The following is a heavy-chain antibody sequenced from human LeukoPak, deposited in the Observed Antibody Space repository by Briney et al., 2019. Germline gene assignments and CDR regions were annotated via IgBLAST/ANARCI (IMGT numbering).Heavy chain of an antibody. Sequence: GGSLRLSCAASGFTFCRYSMNWVRQAPGRGREWVSSISSSSSYIYYADSVKGRFTISRDNAKNSLYLQMNSLRAEDTAVYYCSRARDSSGWYTDGFDIWGQGTMVTVSS. CDR3: SRARDSSGWYTDGFDI. CDR1: GFTFCRYS. CDR2: ISSSSSYI. J-gene: IGHJ3*02. V-gene: IGHV3-21*01. D-gene: IGHD6-19*01.